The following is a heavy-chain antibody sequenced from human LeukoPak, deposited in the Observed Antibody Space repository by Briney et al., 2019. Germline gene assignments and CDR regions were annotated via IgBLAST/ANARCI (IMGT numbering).Heavy chain of an antibody. Sequence: SETLSLTCAVYGGSFSGYYWSWIRQPPGKGLEWIGEINHSGSTNYNPSLKSRVTISVDTSKNQFSLKLSSVTAADTAVYYCARSGGVVGATLFLYWGQGTLVTVSS. CDR2: INHSGST. D-gene: IGHD1-26*01. CDR1: GGSFSGYY. V-gene: IGHV4-34*01. CDR3: ARSGGVVGATLFLY. J-gene: IGHJ4*02.